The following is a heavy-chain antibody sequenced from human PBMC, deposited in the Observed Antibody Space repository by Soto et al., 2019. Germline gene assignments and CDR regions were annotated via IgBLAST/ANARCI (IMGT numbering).Heavy chain of an antibody. CDR1: GYTFSDYY. V-gene: IGHV1-2*02. D-gene: IGHD1-1*01. CDR2: INPNSGGT. J-gene: IGHJ4*02. Sequence: ASVKVSCKASGYTFSDYYIHWVRQAPGQGLEWMGWINPNSGGTKYAPKFQGGVTMTRDTSITTAYMELSRLRSGDTAVYYCAREPATAKPEGVDFWGQGTLVTVSP. CDR3: AREPATAKPEGVDF.